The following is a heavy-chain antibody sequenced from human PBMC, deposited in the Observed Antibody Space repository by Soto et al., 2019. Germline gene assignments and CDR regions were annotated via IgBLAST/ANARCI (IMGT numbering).Heavy chain of an antibody. D-gene: IGHD3-22*01. Sequence: SVKVSCKASGGTFSSYAISWARQAPGQGLEWMGGIIPIFGTANYAQKFQGRVTITADESTSTAYMELSSLRSEDTAVYYCARGDSSGYYSWFDPWGQGTLVTVSS. CDR3: ARGDSSGYYSWFDP. CDR2: IIPIFGTA. CDR1: GGTFSSYA. V-gene: IGHV1-69*13. J-gene: IGHJ5*02.